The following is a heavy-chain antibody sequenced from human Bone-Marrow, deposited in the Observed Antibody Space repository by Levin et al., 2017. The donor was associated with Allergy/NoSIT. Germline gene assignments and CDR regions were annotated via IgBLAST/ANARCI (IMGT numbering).Heavy chain of an antibody. D-gene: IGHD3-16*01. CDR1: GFTFSSYG. V-gene: IGHV3-30*18. CDR3: ANTLADYVWGSYSAEYFQH. CDR2: ISYDGSNK. J-gene: IGHJ1*01. Sequence: TGGSLRLSCAASGFTFSSYGMHWVRQAPGKGLEWVAVISYDGSNKYYADSVKGRFTISRDNSKNTLYLQMNSLRAEDTAVYYCANTLADYVWGSYSAEYFQHWGQGTLVTVSS.